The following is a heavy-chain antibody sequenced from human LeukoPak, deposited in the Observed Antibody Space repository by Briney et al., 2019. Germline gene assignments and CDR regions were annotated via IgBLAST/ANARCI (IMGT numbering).Heavy chain of an antibody. CDR3: ARHPRNGSYPFYYYGMDV. Sequence: TASETLSLTCTVSGGSISSSNYYWGWIRQTPGKGLEWIGSIYYSGSTYYNPSLKSRVTMSVDTSKNQFSLKLSSVTAADTAVYYCARHPRNGSYPFYYYGMDVWGQGTTATVSS. CDR2: IYYSGST. D-gene: IGHD1-26*01. V-gene: IGHV4-39*01. J-gene: IGHJ6*02. CDR1: GGSISSSNYY.